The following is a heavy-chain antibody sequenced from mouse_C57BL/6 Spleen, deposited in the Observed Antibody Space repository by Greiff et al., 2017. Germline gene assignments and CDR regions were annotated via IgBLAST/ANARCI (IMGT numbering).Heavy chain of an antibody. CDR2: IYPGDGDT. J-gene: IGHJ2*01. CDR3: ASCYGGGGY. Sequence: QVQLQQSGPELVKPGASVKISCKASGYAFSSSWMNWVKQRPGKGLEWIGRIYPGDGDTNYNGKFKGKATLTADKSSSTAYMQLSSLTSEDSAVYFCASCYGGGGYWGQGTTLTVSS. CDR1: GYAFSSSW. V-gene: IGHV1-82*01. D-gene: IGHD1-1*02.